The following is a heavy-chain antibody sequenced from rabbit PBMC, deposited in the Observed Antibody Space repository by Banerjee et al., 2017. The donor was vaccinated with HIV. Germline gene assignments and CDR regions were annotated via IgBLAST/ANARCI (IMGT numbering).Heavy chain of an antibody. CDR2: IYAGSSGTT. Sequence: QEQLVESGGGLVKPEGSLTLTCTASGFSFSSSYYMCWVRQAPGKGLEWIGCIYAGSSGTTYYANWAKGRFTISKTSSTTVTLQMTSLTAADTATYFCARTNVIDTGYGYDVFKLWGPGTLVTVS. V-gene: IGHV1S45*01. CDR3: ARTNVIDTGYGYDVFKL. D-gene: IGHD6-1*01. J-gene: IGHJ4*01. CDR1: GFSFSSSYY.